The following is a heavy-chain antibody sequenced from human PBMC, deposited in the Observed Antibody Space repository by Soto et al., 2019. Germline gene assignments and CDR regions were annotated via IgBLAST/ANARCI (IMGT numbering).Heavy chain of an antibody. V-gene: IGHV3-23*01. CDR2: ISGSGDNT. Sequence: GGSLRLSCAASGFTFSSHAMTWVRQAPGKGLAWVSAISGSGDNTHYADSVKGRFTISRDYSKNTLYLQMNSLRAEDTAIYYCAKDHAGSGNYSGSYLDYWGQGTLVTVSS. J-gene: IGHJ4*02. CDR3: AKDHAGSGNYSGSYLDY. CDR1: GFTFSSHA. D-gene: IGHD3-22*01.